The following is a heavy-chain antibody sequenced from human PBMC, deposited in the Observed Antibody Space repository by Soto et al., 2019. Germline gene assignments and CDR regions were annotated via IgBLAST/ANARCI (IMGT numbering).Heavy chain of an antibody. CDR1: GFTFSSYG. Sequence: SLRLSCAASGFTFSSYGMHWVRQAPGKGLEWVAVISYDGSNKYYADSVKGRFTISRDNSKNTLYLQMNSLRAEDTAVYYCAKDSGGYSYGSNWFDPWGQGTLVTVSS. CDR2: ISYDGSNK. V-gene: IGHV3-30*18. D-gene: IGHD5-18*01. J-gene: IGHJ5*02. CDR3: AKDSGGYSYGSNWFDP.